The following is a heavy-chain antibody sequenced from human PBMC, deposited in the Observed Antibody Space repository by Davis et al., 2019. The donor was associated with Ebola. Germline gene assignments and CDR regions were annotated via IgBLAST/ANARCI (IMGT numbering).Heavy chain of an antibody. CDR2: INPNSGGT. CDR1: GYTFTSYG. V-gene: IGHV1-18*04. Sequence: ASVKVSCKASGYTFTSYGISWVRQAPGQGLEWMGWINPNSGGTNYAQKLQGRVTMTTDTSTSTAYMELSRLRSDDTAVYYCARGHRGGGSYLYDYWGQGTLVTVSS. D-gene: IGHD1-26*01. CDR3: ARGHRGGGSYLYDY. J-gene: IGHJ4*02.